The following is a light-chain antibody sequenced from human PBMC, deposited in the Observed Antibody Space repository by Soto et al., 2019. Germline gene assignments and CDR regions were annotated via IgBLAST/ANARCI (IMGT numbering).Light chain of an antibody. J-gene: IGKJ1*01. V-gene: IGKV1D-16*01. CDR2: AAS. Sequence: DIQMTESPPSLSASVGARVTISGRASQGVSRWLAWYQHKPGNAPKSRIYAASTLQSGVPSRFSGSGSGTDFTLTISRMEPEDFAVYYCQQYGSSGTFGQGTKVDI. CDR3: QQYGSSGT. CDR1: QGVSRW.